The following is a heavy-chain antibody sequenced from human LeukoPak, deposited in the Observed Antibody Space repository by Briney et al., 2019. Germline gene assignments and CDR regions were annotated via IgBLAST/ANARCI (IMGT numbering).Heavy chain of an antibody. CDR2: MNSDGSST. CDR3: ATVSRSSGRGYFDY. D-gene: IGHD6-19*01. J-gene: IGHJ4*02. V-gene: IGHV3-74*01. Sequence: GGSLRLSCAASGFPFSNYWMHWVRQAPGKGLVCLSRMNSDGSSTSYADSVKGRFTISRDNAKNTLYLQMNSLRAEDAAVYYCATVSRSSGRGYFDYWGPGTLVTVSS. CDR1: GFPFSNYW.